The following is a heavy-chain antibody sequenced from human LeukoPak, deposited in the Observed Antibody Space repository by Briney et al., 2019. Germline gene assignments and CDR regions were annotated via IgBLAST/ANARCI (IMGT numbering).Heavy chain of an antibody. CDR2: ISSNGGST. J-gene: IGHJ4*02. V-gene: IGHV3-64*01. D-gene: IGHD6-19*01. Sequence: GGSLRLSCAASGFTFSSYAMHWVRQAPGKGLEYVSAISSNGGSTYYANSVKGRFTISRDNSKNTLYLQMGSLRAEDTAVYYCAKAPAVAGTRWGQGTLVTVSS. CDR3: AKAPAVAGTR. CDR1: GFTFSSYA.